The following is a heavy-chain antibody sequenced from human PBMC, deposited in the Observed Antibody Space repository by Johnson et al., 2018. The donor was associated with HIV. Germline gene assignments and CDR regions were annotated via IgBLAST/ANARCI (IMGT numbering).Heavy chain of an antibody. D-gene: IGHD6-19*01. Sequence: EVQLVESGGGLVQPGGSLRLSCAASGFTFSSYAMSWVRQAPGKGLEWVSGISGSGGSTNYADSVKGRFTISRDNAKNSLYLQMNSLRAEDTALYYCARSHGSSGRGAFDIWGQGTMVTVSS. CDR2: ISGSGGST. CDR3: ARSHGSSGRGAFDI. J-gene: IGHJ3*02. V-gene: IGHV3-23*04. CDR1: GFTFSSYA.